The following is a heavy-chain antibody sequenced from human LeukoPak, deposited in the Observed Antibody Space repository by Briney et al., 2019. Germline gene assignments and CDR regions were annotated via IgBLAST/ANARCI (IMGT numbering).Heavy chain of an antibody. J-gene: IGHJ2*01. CDR1: GGSISSYY. CDR2: IYYSGST. V-gene: IGHV4-59*01. Sequence: NTSETLSLTCTVSGGSISSYYWSWIRQPPGKGLEWIGYIYYSGSTNYNPSLKSRVTISVDTSKNQFSLKLSSVTAADTAVYYCARVSGYCSSTSGQGNYFDLWGRGTLVTVSS. CDR3: ARVSGYCSSTSGQGNYFDL. D-gene: IGHD2-2*01.